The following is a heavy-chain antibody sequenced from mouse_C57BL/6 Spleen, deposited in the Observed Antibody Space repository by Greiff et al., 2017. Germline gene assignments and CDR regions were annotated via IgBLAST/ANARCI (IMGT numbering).Heavy chain of an antibody. CDR2: INYDGSST. J-gene: IGHJ1*03. D-gene: IGHD1-1*01. CDR3: ARDVLLRYFDV. V-gene: IGHV5-16*01. CDR1: GFTFSDYY. Sequence: EVKLVESEGGLVQPGSSMKLSCTASGFTFSDYYMAWVRQVPEKGLEWVANINYDGSSTYYLDSLKSRFIISRDNAKNILYLQMSSLKSEDTATYYCARDVLLRYFDVWGTGTTVTVSS.